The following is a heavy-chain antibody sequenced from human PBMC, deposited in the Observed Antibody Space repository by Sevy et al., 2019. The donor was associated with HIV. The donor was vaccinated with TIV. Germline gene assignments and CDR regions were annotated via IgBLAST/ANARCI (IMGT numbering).Heavy chain of an antibody. V-gene: IGHV1-69*13. D-gene: IGHD2-2*01. CDR2: IIPIFGTA. CDR3: ARGQYCSSTSCYIELDY. Sequence: PSVKVSCKASGGTFSSYAISWVRQAPGQGLEWMGGIIPIFGTANYAQKFQGRVTITADESTSKAYMELSSLRSEDTAVYYCARGQYCSSTSCYIELDYWGQGTLVTVSS. J-gene: IGHJ4*02. CDR1: GGTFSSYA.